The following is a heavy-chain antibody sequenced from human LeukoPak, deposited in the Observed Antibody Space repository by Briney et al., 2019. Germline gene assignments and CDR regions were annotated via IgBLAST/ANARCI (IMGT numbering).Heavy chain of an antibody. J-gene: IGHJ4*02. Sequence: ASETLSLSCTISGGSISSYYWSWIRQPPGKGLEWIGYIYYSGSTKYNPSLKSRVTISVDTSKNQFSLKLSSVTAADTAVYYCARGARAGYNLEPFDYWGQGTLVTVSS. CDR3: ARGARAGYNLEPFDY. D-gene: IGHD5-24*01. CDR1: GGSISSYY. CDR2: IYYSGST. V-gene: IGHV4-59*08.